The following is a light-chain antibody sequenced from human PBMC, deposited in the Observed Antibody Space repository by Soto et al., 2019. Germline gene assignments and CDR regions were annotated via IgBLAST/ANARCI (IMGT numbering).Light chain of an antibody. Sequence: EIVLTQSPGTLSLSPGERATLSCRASQSVSSSYLAWYQQKPGQAPRLLIYGATSTATGITDRFSGSGSGTDFTLTISRLEPEDFAVYYCQQYGSSPPVTFGQGTRLEIK. CDR2: GAT. V-gene: IGKV3-20*01. CDR3: QQYGSSPPVT. CDR1: QSVSSSY. J-gene: IGKJ5*01.